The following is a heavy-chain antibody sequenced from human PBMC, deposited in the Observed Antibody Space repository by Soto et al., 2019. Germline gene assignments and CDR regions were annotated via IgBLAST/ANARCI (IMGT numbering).Heavy chain of an antibody. D-gene: IGHD3-10*01. CDR3: ARMPRCGGGMCYYGLDY. V-gene: IGHV1-8*01. J-gene: IGHJ4*02. Sequence: ASVKVSCKASGYTFTNSDINWVRQAPGQGLEWMGWMNPESGHAAYAQKFQGRVTLTTSTSTSTVYMEMMSLGSDATAVYYCARMPRCGGGMCYYGLDYWGQGTLVTVSS. CDR2: MNPESGHA. CDR1: GYTFTNSD.